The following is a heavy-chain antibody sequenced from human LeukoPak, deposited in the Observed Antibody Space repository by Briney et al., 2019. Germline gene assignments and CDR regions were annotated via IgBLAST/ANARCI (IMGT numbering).Heavy chain of an antibody. Sequence: GRSLRLSCAASGFTFSSYAMHWVRQAPGKGLEWVAVISYDGSNKYYADSVKGRFTISRDNSKITLYLQMNSLRAEDTAVYYCARESGYCSGGSCYSSWFDPWGQGTLVTVSS. D-gene: IGHD2-15*01. V-gene: IGHV3-30*04. CDR1: GFTFSSYA. CDR2: ISYDGSNK. CDR3: ARESGYCSGGSCYSSWFDP. J-gene: IGHJ5*02.